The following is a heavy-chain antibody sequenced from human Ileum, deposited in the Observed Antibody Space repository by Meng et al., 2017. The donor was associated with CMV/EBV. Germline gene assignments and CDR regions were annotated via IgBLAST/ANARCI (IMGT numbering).Heavy chain of an antibody. CDR3: ARPLGIPAAGYSMDV. D-gene: IGHD6-13*01. CDR1: GYSFTSYW. Sequence: GESLKISCKGSGYSFTSYWIGWVRQMPGKGLEWMGIINPGDSDTSYSPSFQGQVTISADKSISTAYLQWSSLKASDTALYYCARPLGIPAAGYSMDVWGQGTMVTVSS. CDR2: INPGDSDT. V-gene: IGHV5-51*01. J-gene: IGHJ6*02.